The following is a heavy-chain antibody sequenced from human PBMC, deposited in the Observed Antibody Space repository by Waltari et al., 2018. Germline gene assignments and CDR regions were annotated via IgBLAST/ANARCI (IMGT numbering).Heavy chain of an antibody. CDR2: IYYNGNT. CDR1: GDSISNDNYP. Sequence: QLQLQESGPGLVRPSEPLSLTCTVPGDSISNDNYPWAWVRQPPGKGLVWIGSIYYNGNTYYSPSLKSRVTISVDTSKNQFSLRLSSVTAADTAVYYCTTEYSSSSAYWGQGTLVTVSS. D-gene: IGHD6-6*01. V-gene: IGHV4-39*02. CDR3: TTEYSSSSAY. J-gene: IGHJ4*02.